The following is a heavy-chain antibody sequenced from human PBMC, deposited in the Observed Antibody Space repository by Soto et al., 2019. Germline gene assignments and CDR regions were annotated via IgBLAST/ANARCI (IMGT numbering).Heavy chain of an antibody. J-gene: IGHJ4*02. CDR1: GGFITSDSYY. V-gene: IGHV4-39*01. CDR3: ARHLSESGYDLNY. Sequence: SETLSLTCTVSGGFITSDSYYWAWIRQPPGKGLEWIGSIYFSGSTYYNSALKSRLGISIDMSKNQFSLNLSSVTAADTAVYYCARHLSESGYDLNYWGQGTPVTVSS. CDR2: IYFSGST. D-gene: IGHD5-12*01.